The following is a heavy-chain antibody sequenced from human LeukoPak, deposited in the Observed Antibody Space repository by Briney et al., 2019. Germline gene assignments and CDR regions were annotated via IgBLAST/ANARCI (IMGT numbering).Heavy chain of an antibody. J-gene: IGHJ3*02. CDR3: ARGIAAAGDDAFDI. Sequence: PSETLSLTCTVSGGSISSYYWSWIRQPAGKGLEWIGRIYTSGSTNYNPSLKSRVTMSVDTSKNQFSLKLSSVTAADTAVYYCARGIAAAGDDAFDIWGQGTMVTVSS. CDR2: IYTSGST. D-gene: IGHD6-13*01. CDR1: GGSISSYY. V-gene: IGHV4-4*07.